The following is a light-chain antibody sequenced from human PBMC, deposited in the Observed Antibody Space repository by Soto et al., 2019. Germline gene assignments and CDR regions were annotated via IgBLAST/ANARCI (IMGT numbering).Light chain of an antibody. Sequence: ALTQPPSASGSPGQSVTISCTGTSSDIGDWNYVSWYQQHPGKAPKLMIYDVSKRPSGVPDRFSGSKSGNTASLTVSGLQAEDEADYYCSSYAGSNNYVFGTGTKVTVL. CDR2: DVS. CDR3: SSYAGSNNYV. J-gene: IGLJ1*01. CDR1: SSDIGDWNY. V-gene: IGLV2-8*01.